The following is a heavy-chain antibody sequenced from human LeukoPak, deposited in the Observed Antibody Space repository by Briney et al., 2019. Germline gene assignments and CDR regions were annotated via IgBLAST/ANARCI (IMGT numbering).Heavy chain of an antibody. D-gene: IGHD6-19*01. CDR3: ARARGQWLVRSFVY. CDR2: INHSGST. V-gene: IGHV4-34*01. CDR1: GGSFNYFY. J-gene: IGHJ4*02. Sequence: SETLSLTCVVYGGSFNYFYGTWIRQAPGKGLEWIGEINHSGSTNYNPSLKSRVTISVDTSKNQFSLKLSSVTAADTAVYYCARARGQWLVRSFVYWGQGTLVTVSS.